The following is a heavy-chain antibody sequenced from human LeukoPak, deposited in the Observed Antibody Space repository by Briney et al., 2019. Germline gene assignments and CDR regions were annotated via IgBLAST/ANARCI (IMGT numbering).Heavy chain of an antibody. V-gene: IGHV4-59*01. CDR2: IDYTGST. J-gene: IGHJ4*02. CDR1: GGSITSYY. Sequence: SETLSLTCTVSGGSITSYYWSWIRQPPGKGLEWIGYIDYTGSTSYNPSLKSRVTISVDTSKNQFSLKLSSVTAADTAVYYCARESENYGSGSSNPSPGYFDYWGRGTLVTVSS. CDR3: ARESENYGSGSSNPSPGYFDY. D-gene: IGHD3-10*01.